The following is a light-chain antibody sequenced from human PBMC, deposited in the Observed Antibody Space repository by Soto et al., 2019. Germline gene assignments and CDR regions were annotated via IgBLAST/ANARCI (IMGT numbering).Light chain of an antibody. V-gene: IGLV4-60*02. CDR2: LEGSGSY. J-gene: IGLJ2*01. Sequence: QAVVTQSSSASASLGSSVKLTCTLSSGHSSYIIAWHHQQPGKAPRYLMKLEGSGSYNKGSGVPDRFSGSSSGADRYLTISNLQFEDEANYYCETWDSNPRVFGGGTKVTVL. CDR3: ETWDSNPRV. CDR1: SGHSSYI.